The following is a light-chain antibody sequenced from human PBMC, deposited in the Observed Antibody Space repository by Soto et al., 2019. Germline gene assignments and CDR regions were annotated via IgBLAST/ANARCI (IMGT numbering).Light chain of an antibody. CDR2: GAS. V-gene: IGKV3-11*01. CDR3: QQYDYWQLS. CDR1: QSVSSY. Sequence: EIVLTQSPATLSLSPGERATLSCRASQSVSSYLAWYQQKPGQAPRLLIYGASNRATGIPDRFSGSGSGTDFTLTISRLEPEDFAVYYCQQYDYWQLSFGQGTRLEIK. J-gene: IGKJ5*01.